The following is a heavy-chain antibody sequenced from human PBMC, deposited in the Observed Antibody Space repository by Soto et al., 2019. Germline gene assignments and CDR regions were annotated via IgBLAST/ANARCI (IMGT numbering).Heavy chain of an antibody. Sequence: QVQLQQWGAGLLKPSETLSLTCDVYGGSFGGYFWSWIRQPPGKGLEWIGEINHGGITNYNPSLKSRITISVDTSKNQFSLKLSSVTAADAAVYYCARQGPVTVMFYYHGMDVWGQGTSVTVSS. J-gene: IGHJ6*02. CDR3: ARQGPVTVMFYYHGMDV. CDR2: INHGGIT. CDR1: GGSFGGYF. D-gene: IGHD2-21*02. V-gene: IGHV4-34*02.